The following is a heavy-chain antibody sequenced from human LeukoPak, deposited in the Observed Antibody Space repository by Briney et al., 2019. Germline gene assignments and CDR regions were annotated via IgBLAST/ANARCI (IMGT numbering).Heavy chain of an antibody. CDR3: TRGAGWLIDY. V-gene: IGHV4-59*01. CDR2: FYNSGRS. D-gene: IGHD3-16*01. Sequence: SETLSLTCTVSDDSISDYYLRWIRQPPGKGLEWIGYFYNSGRSTYNPSLKSRVTISADTSKNHFSLKLNSVTTADTVVYYCTRGAGWLIDYWGQGILVTVSS. J-gene: IGHJ4*02. CDR1: DDSISDYY.